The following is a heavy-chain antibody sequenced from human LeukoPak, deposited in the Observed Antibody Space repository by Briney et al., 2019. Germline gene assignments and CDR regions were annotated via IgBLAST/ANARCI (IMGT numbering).Heavy chain of an antibody. J-gene: IGHJ3*01. CDR3: ARVSGRYDSSGYR. CDR2: MNPNSGNT. V-gene: IGHV1-8*01. Sequence: ASVKVSCKASGYTFTSYDINWVRQATGQGREWMGWMNPNSGNTGYAQKFQGRVTMTRNTSISTAYMELSSLRSEDTAVYYCARVSGRYDSSGYRWGQGTMVTVSS. D-gene: IGHD3-22*01. CDR1: GYTFTSYD.